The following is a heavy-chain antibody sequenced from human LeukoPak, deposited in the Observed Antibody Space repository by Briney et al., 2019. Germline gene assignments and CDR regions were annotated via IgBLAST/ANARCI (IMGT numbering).Heavy chain of an antibody. Sequence: SSETLSLTCAVYGGSFSGYYWSWIRQPPGKGLEWIGEINHSGRTKYNPSLKSRVTISVDTSKNQFSLKLSSVTAADTAVYYCARAPNYYDSSGYYYAFDYWGQGTLVTVSS. D-gene: IGHD3-22*01. CDR3: ARAPNYYDSSGYYYAFDY. CDR2: INHSGRT. CDR1: GGSFSGYY. J-gene: IGHJ4*02. V-gene: IGHV4-34*01.